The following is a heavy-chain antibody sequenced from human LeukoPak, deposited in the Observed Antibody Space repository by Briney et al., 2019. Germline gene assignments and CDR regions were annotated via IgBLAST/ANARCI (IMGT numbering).Heavy chain of an antibody. CDR2: ISSSSSYI. CDR1: GFTFSSYS. CDR3: ARDIRVLWFGETTWDYFDY. D-gene: IGHD3-10*01. V-gene: IGHV3-21*01. Sequence: GGSLRLSCAASGFTFSSYSMNWVRQAPGKGLEWVSSISSSSSYIYYADSVKGRFTISRDNAKNSLYLQMNSLRAEDTAVYYCARDIRVLWFGETTWDYFDYWGQGTLVTVSS. J-gene: IGHJ4*02.